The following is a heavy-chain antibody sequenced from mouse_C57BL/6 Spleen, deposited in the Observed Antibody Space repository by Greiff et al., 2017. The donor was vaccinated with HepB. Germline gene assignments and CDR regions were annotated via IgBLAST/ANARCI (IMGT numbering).Heavy chain of an antibody. CDR1: GYTFTSYW. CDR3: ARIKKIVATYCDS. J-gene: IGHJ2*01. CDR2: TNPTNGRT. D-gene: IGHD1-1*01. V-gene: IGHV1S81*02. Sequence: VQLQQSGAELVKAGASVKMSCKASGYTFTSYWMHWVKQRLGQGLEWFAETNPTNGRTYYNEKFKSKATLTVDKSSSTAYMLLSGPTFEDSAVYYCARIKKIVATYCDSGAKAPLSQSPQ.